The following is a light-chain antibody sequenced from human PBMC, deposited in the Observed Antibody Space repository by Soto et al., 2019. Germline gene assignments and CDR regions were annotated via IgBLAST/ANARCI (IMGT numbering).Light chain of an antibody. Sequence: EIVMTQSPATLSVSPGERATLSCRASQSVSSNLAWYQQKPGQAPRLLIYGASTRATDIPARFSGSGSGPEVTLTISRLRSADFAVYYCQQQGSSPITFGQGTRLEIK. CDR1: QSVSSN. CDR3: QQQGSSPIT. CDR2: GAS. V-gene: IGKV3-15*01. J-gene: IGKJ5*01.